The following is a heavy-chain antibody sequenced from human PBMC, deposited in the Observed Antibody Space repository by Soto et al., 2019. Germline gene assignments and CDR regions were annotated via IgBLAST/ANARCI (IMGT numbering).Heavy chain of an antibody. CDR2: IYHSGST. V-gene: IGHV4-30-2*01. J-gene: IGHJ4*02. CDR1: GGSISSGGYS. Sequence: QLQLQESGSGLVKPSQTLSLTCAASGGSISSGGYSWSWIRQPPGKGLEWIGYIYHSGSTYYNPSLKSRVTISVDRSKNEFSLKLSFVTAADTAVYYCARGGGGDCCDYWGQGTLVTVSS. D-gene: IGHD2-21*01. CDR3: ARGGGGDCCDY.